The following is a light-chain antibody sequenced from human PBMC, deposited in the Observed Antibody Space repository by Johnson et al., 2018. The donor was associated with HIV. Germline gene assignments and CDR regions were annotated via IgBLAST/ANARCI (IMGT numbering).Light chain of an antibody. CDR1: SSNIGNNY. Sequence: QSVLTQPPSVSAAPGQKVTISCSGSSSNIGNNYVSWYQQLPGTAPKLLIYENKKRPSGIPDRFSGSKSGTSATLGITGLQTGDEADYYCGTWDSSLSGYVVGTGTKVTVL. V-gene: IGLV1-51*02. J-gene: IGLJ1*01. CDR3: GTWDSSLSGYV. CDR2: ENK.